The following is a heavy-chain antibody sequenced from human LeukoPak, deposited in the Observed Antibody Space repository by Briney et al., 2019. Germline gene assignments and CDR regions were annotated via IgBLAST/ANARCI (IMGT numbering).Heavy chain of an antibody. CDR1: GFTFSNYA. CDR2: ISNTGERT. CDR3: VKSREASIWYSLGDY. D-gene: IGHD2-21*02. V-gene: IGHV3-23*01. Sequence: GGSLRLSCAASGFTFSNYAMTWVRQAPGKGLEWVSSISNTGERTYYADSVKGRFTILRGNSKNTVFLEMNTLRADDTALYHCVKSREASIWYSLGDYWGQGSLVTVS. J-gene: IGHJ4*02.